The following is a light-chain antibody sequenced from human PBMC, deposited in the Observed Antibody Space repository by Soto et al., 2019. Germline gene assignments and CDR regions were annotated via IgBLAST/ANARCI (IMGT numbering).Light chain of an antibody. V-gene: IGKV3-20*01. CDR1: QSVSSNY. J-gene: IGKJ2*01. CDR3: QRYGSSQYT. CDR2: GTS. Sequence: EIVLTQSPGALSLSPGERATLSCRASQSVSSNYLAWYQQKPGQAPRLLIYGTSSRATGIPDRFRCSGFGTDFPPPHSKMEPAGFAVYYCQRYGSSQYTFGQGTRLEIK.